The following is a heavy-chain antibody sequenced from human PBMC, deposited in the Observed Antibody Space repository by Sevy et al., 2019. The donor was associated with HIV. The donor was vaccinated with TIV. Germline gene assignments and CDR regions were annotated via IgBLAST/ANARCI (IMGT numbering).Heavy chain of an antibody. CDR1: GFSFSNYA. V-gene: IGHV3-30*04. Sequence: GGSLRLSCTASGFSFSNYAMYWVRQAPGEGLEWVAVISTDGNIKDYADSGKGRFTISRDNFKNTLYLQMNSLRAEDSAVYYCASHYYDSTGYYYPLDYWGLGTLVTVSS. CDR3: ASHYYDSTGYYYPLDY. CDR2: ISTDGNIK. J-gene: IGHJ4*02. D-gene: IGHD3-22*01.